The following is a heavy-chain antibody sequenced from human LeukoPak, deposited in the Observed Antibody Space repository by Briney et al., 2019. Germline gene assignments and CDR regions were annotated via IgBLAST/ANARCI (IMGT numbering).Heavy chain of an antibody. V-gene: IGHV4-34*01. D-gene: IGHD1-1*01. CDR3: ARLHWNGREYYFDY. J-gene: IGHJ4*02. Sequence: SETLSLTCAVYGGSFSGYYWSWIRQPPGKGLEWIGEIYHSGSTNYNPSLKSRVTISVDKSKNQFSLKLSSVTAADTAVYYCARLHWNGREYYFDYWGQGTLVTVSS. CDR1: GGSFSGYY. CDR2: IYHSGST.